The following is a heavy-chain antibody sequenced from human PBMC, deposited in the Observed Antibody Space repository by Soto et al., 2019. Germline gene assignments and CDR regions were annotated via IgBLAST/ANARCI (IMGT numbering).Heavy chain of an antibody. D-gene: IGHD5-12*01. CDR1: GYTFTSYG. CDR2: ISVYKGTT. J-gene: IGHJ6*02. V-gene: IGHV1-18*01. CDR3: AREGSTIRNYDYYYYGMDV. Sequence: QVQLVQSGGEVKKPGASVKVSCKASGYTFTSYGVSWVRQAPGQGLEWMGWISVYKGTTNYEQKFQGRGTMTTDTSTSTAQMELRSLRSDDTAVYYCAREGSTIRNYDYYYYGMDVWGQGTTVTVSS.